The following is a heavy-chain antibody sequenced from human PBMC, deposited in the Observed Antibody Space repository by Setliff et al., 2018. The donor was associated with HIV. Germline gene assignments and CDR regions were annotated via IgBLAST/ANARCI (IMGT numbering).Heavy chain of an antibody. Sequence: GGSLRLSCAGSGFSFSSYWMTWVRQAPGKGLEWVATIKQDGSEIYYMDSVKGRFTISRDNARTSLFLEMRSLRDEDTAVYLCANLWELGAWGQGTLVTVSS. CDR1: GFSFSSYW. D-gene: IGHD3-16*01. V-gene: IGHV3-7*03. CDR2: IKQDGSEI. J-gene: IGHJ5*02. CDR3: ANLWELGA.